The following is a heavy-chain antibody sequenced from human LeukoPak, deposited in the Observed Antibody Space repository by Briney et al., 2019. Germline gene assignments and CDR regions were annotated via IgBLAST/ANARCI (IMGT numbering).Heavy chain of an antibody. V-gene: IGHV4-31*03. CDR2: IYYSGTT. CDR1: GDSIDSGGYY. J-gene: IGHJ4*02. D-gene: IGHD3-22*01. CDR3: ARGGYDSSGSSVYYFDY. Sequence: PSQTLSLTCTVSGDSIDSGGYYWTWIRQHPGKGLEWIGYIYYSGTTYCNPSLKSRVTISVDTSKNQFSLNLSSLTAADTAVYYCARGGYDSSGSSVYYFDYRGQGTLVTVSS.